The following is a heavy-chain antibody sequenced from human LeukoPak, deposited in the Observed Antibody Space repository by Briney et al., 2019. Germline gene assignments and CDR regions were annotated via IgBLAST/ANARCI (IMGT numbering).Heavy chain of an antibody. Sequence: GGSLRLSCAASGFTFSSYAMSWVRQAPGKGLEWVSAISGSGGSTYYADSVKGRFTISRDNSKSTLYLQMSSLRAEHTAVYYCAKDQSMNGAFNIWGQGTMVTVSS. J-gene: IGHJ3*02. CDR1: GFTFSSYA. CDR2: ISGSGGST. CDR3: AKDQSMNGAFNI. V-gene: IGHV3-23*01. D-gene: IGHD2/OR15-2a*01.